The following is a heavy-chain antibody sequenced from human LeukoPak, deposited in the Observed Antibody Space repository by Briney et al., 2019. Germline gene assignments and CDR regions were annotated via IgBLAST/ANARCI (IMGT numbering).Heavy chain of an antibody. CDR2: ISAYNGNT. CDR3: ARDDRTYYYDRSGYSIVFSRVWFDP. CDR1: GYSFTSYG. V-gene: IGHV1-18*01. D-gene: IGHD3-22*01. J-gene: IGHJ5*02. Sequence: ASVKVSCKASGYSFTSYGISWVRQAPGQGLERMGWISAYNGNTNYAQKLKGRVTMTTDTSTRTANMELMSMSSVDTAVYYCARDDRTYYYDRSGYSIVFSRVWFDPWGKGTLVTVSS.